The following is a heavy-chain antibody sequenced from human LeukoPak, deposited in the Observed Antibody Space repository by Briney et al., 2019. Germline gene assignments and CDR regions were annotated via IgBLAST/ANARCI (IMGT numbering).Heavy chain of an antibody. V-gene: IGHV3-33*06. D-gene: IGHD1-26*01. CDR3: AKVAWELLPYYFDY. CDR1: GFTFSSYG. J-gene: IGHJ4*02. Sequence: GRSLRLSCAASGFTFSSYGMHWVRQAPGKGLEWVAVIWYDGSNKYYADSVRGRFTISGDNSENTLYLQMNSLRAEDTAVYYCAKVAWELLPYYFDYWGQGTLVTVSS. CDR2: IWYDGSNK.